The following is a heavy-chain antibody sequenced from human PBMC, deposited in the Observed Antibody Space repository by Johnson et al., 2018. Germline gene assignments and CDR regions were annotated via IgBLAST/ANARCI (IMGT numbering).Heavy chain of an antibody. Sequence: VQLVQSGGGFVQPGGSLRLSCAASGFSVSSNYMSWVRQAPGKGPEWVSLIYAGGSTYYADSVKGRFTISRDNSKNTLYLQMNSLRAEDTAVYYCARNYDFWSTYSYYYYMDVWGNGTTVTVSS. CDR1: GFSVSSNY. V-gene: IGHV3-66*02. J-gene: IGHJ6*03. D-gene: IGHD3-3*01. CDR2: IYAGGST. CDR3: ARNYDFWSTYSYYYYMDV.